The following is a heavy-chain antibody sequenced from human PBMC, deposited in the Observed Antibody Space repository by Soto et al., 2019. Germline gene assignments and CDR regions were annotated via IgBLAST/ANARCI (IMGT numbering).Heavy chain of an antibody. V-gene: IGHV1-46*01. J-gene: IGHJ5*02. Sequence: ASVKVSCKASGYIFTDYYVHWVRQAPGQGPEWVGIINPSGGSTTYAQKFQGRVTMTRDTSTSIVYLEVSSLRSEDTALYYCTRSSGYYNWFDPWGQGS. CDR3: TRSSGYYNWFDP. CDR1: GYIFTDYY. D-gene: IGHD3-22*01. CDR2: INPSGGST.